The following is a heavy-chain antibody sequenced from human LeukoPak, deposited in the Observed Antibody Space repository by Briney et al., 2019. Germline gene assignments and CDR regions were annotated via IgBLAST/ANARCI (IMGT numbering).Heavy chain of an antibody. D-gene: IGHD1-1*01. J-gene: IGHJ4*02. Sequence: KFQGRVTITRDTSASTAYMELSSLRSEDTAVYYCARDMRHWNDVSPGIDYWGQGTLVTVSS. CDR3: ARDMRHWNDVSPGIDY. V-gene: IGHV1-3*01.